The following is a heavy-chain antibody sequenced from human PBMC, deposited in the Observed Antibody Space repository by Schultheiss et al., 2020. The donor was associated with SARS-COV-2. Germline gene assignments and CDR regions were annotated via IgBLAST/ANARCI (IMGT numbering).Heavy chain of an antibody. CDR1: GFTFSSYG. Sequence: GGSLRLSCAASGFTFSSYGMHWVRRAPGKGLEWVAVISYDATNKYNADSVKGRFSISRDNSKNTLYLQMNSLRPEDTAVYYCAKALCSGELLCPVDYWGQGTLVTVSS. D-gene: IGHD3-10*01. CDR2: ISYDATNK. V-gene: IGHV3-30*18. J-gene: IGHJ4*02. CDR3: AKALCSGELLCPVDY.